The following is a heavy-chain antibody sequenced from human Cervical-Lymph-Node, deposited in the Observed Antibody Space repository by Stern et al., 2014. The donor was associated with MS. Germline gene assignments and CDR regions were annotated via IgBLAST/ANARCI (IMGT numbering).Heavy chain of an antibody. J-gene: IGHJ4*02. CDR3: AKTYYDSSGYSSEFDY. CDR1: GFTFDDYA. CDR2: ISWNSGSI. V-gene: IGHV3-9*01. Sequence: EVQLVQSGGGLVQPGRSLRLSCAASGFTFDDYAMHWVRQAPGKGLEWVSGISWNSGSIVYADSVKGRFTISRDNAKNSLYLQMNSLRAEDTALYYCAKTYYDSSGYSSEFDYWGQGTLVTVSS. D-gene: IGHD3-22*01.